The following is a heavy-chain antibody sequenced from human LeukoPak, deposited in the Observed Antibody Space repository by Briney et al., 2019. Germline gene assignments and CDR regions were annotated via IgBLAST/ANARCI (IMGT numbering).Heavy chain of an antibody. CDR2: INPNSGGT. D-gene: IGHD3-10*01. Sequence: ASVKVSCKASGYTFTGYYIHWVRQAPGQGLEWMGWINPNSGGTNYARKFQGRVTMTRDTSISTAYMELSRLRSDDTAVYYCATYQYDSGTYLDYWGQGTLVTVSS. CDR3: ATYQYDSGTYLDY. CDR1: GYTFTGYY. V-gene: IGHV1-2*02. J-gene: IGHJ4*02.